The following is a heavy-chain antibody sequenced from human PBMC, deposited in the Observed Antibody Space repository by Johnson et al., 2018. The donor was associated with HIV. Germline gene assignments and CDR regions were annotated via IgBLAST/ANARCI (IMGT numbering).Heavy chain of an antibody. V-gene: IGHV3-74*02. CDR2: INSDGSDT. J-gene: IGHJ3*02. CDR3: ARSASKYDAFDI. CDR1: GFTFSSYW. Sequence: VQLVESGGGLVQPGGSLRLSCAASGFTFSSYWMHWVRQVPRKGLVWVSRINSDGSDTIYVDSVKGRFTISRDNANDTLYLRMNNLRAEDTAMYYCARSASKYDAFDIWGQGTVVTVSS.